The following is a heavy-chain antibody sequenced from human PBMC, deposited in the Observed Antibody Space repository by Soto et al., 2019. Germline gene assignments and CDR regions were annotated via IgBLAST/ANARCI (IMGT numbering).Heavy chain of an antibody. V-gene: IGHV3-23*01. Sequence: GGSLRLSCAASGFTFSSYAMSWVRQAPWKGLEWVSAISGSGGSTYYADSVKGRFTISRDNSKNTLYLQMNSLRAEDTAVYYCAKGYSYGPIGRYYGMDVWGQGTTVTVSS. D-gene: IGHD5-18*01. J-gene: IGHJ6*02. CDR1: GFTFSSYA. CDR2: ISGSGGST. CDR3: AKGYSYGPIGRYYGMDV.